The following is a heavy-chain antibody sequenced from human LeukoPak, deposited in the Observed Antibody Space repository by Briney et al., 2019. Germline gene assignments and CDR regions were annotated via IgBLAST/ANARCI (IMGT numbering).Heavy chain of an antibody. D-gene: IGHD3-10*01. CDR1: GFTFDDYG. J-gene: IGHJ6*03. CDR3: ARSVSYGSGSYYSVGHYYYYMDV. Sequence: GGSLGLSCAASGFTFDDYGMSWVRQAPGKGLEWVSGINWNGGSTGYADSVKGRFTISRDNAKNSLYLQMNSLRAEDTALYYCARSVSYGSGSYYSVGHYYYYMDVWGKGTTVTVSS. CDR2: INWNGGST. V-gene: IGHV3-20*04.